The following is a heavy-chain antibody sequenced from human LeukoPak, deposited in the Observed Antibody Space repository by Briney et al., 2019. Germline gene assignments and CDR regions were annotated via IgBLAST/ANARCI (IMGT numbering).Heavy chain of an antibody. Sequence: GGSLRLSCAASGFTFSSYAMSWVRQAPGKGLEWVSFISGSGGSTYYTDSLKGRFTISRDNSKNTLYLQLNSLRADDTAVYYCAKDGGVGMGAFHIWGQGTMVTVSS. CDR1: GFTFSSYA. V-gene: IGHV3-23*01. J-gene: IGHJ3*02. D-gene: IGHD3-16*01. CDR3: AKDGGVGMGAFHI. CDR2: ISGSGGST.